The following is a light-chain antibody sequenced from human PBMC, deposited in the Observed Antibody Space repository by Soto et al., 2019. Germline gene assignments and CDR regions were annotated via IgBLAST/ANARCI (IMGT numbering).Light chain of an antibody. Sequence: QSVLTQPPSVSGAPGQRVTISCTGSSSNIGAGYDVHWYQQLPGTAPKLLIYGNSNRPSGVPDRFSGSKSGTSASLAITGLQAEDEADYYCQSYDSSLSGSGGYWVFGGGTQLTVL. J-gene: IGLJ3*02. V-gene: IGLV1-40*01. CDR2: GNS. CDR3: QSYDSSLSGSGGYWV. CDR1: SSNIGAGYD.